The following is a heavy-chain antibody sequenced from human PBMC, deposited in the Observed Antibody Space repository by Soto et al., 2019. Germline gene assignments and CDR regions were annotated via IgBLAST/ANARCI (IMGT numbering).Heavy chain of an antibody. CDR1: GFTFSHYA. J-gene: IGHJ4*02. Sequence: GGSLRLSCAASGFTFSHYAMHWVRQAPGEGLQWVAITSYDGSSKFYADSVKGRFTISRDNSRNTLFLQMNSLRPDDTAVYFCAREDYGRFYFDYWGQGFRVTVSS. CDR3: AREDYGRFYFDY. V-gene: IGHV3-30-3*01. D-gene: IGHD4-17*01. CDR2: TSYDGSSK.